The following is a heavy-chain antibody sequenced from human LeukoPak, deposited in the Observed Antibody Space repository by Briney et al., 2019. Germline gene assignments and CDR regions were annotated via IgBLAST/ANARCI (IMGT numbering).Heavy chain of an antibody. CDR2: IWYDGGNK. J-gene: IGHJ3*02. CDR1: GFTFNSYA. Sequence: SGGSLRLSCAASGFTFNSYAMHWVRQAPGKGLEWVALIWYDGGNKYYADSVKGRFTISRDNAKNSLYLQMNSLRAEDTAVYYCARGGYCSSSICYSLNAFDIWGQGTMFTVSS. CDR3: ARGGYCSSSICYSLNAFDI. D-gene: IGHD2-2*01. V-gene: IGHV3-33*01.